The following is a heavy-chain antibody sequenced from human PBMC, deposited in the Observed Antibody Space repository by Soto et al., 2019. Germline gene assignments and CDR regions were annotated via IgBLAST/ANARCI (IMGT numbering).Heavy chain of an antibody. D-gene: IGHD3-22*01. Sequence: PGGSLRLSCAASGFTFSTYWMSWVRQAPGKGLEWVANINQDGSDQYYVDSVKGRFTISRDNAKNSLVLQMNSLRAEDTAVYHCARIYYDYSGSPLDYWGQGAPVTVS. CDR2: INQDGSDQ. CDR3: ARIYYDYSGSPLDY. CDR1: GFTFSTYW. J-gene: IGHJ4*02. V-gene: IGHV3-7*01.